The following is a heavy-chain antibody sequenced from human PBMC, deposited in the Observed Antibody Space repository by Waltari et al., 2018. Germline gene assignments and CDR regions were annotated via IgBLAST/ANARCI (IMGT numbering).Heavy chain of an antibody. J-gene: IGHJ4*02. Sequence: EVQLAESGGGLVQPGGSLRISCAASGFTVSNNYMSWVRQAPGKGLELFSLMYSGGYTQYADSVKGRFTISRDNSKNTLYLQMNSLRVEDTAVYYCARNPRYDSPDWGQGTLVTVSS. CDR2: MYSGGYT. D-gene: IGHD3-22*01. CDR1: GFTVSNNY. CDR3: ARNPRYDSPD. V-gene: IGHV3-66*02.